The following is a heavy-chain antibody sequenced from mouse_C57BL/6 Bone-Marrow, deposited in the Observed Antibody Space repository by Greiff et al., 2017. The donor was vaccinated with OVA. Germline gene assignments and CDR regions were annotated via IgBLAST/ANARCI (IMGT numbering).Heavy chain of an antibody. CDR1: GFTFSNYW. V-gene: IGHV6-3*01. J-gene: IGHJ3*01. CDR2: IRLKSDNYAT. Sequence: EVKVEESGGGLVQPGGSMKLSCVASGFTFSNYWMNWVRQSPGKGLEWVAQIRLKSDNYATHYAESVKGRFTISRDDSKSSVYLQMNNLRAEDTGIYYCTPRLSFAYWGQGTLVTVAA. CDR3: TPRLSFAY.